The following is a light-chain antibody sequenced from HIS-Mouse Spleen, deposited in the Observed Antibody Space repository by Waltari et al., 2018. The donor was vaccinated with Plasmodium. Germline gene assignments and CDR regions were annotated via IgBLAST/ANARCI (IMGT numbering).Light chain of an antibody. Sequence: IQMTPSPSSLSASVGDRVTITCRASQSISSYVNWYQQKPGKAPKLLIYAASSLQSGVPSRFSGSGSGTDFTLTSSSLQPEDFATYYCQQNYNTWTFGQGTKVEIK. CDR3: QQNYNTWT. CDR2: AAS. CDR1: QSISSY. V-gene: IGKV1-39*01. J-gene: IGKJ1*01.